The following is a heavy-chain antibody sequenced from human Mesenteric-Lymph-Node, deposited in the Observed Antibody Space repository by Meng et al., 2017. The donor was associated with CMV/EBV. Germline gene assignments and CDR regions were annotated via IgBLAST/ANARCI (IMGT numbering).Heavy chain of an antibody. V-gene: IGHV7-4-1*02. CDR3: ARARTYRGARGQLHY. Sequence: SGYTFTSYAVNWVRQAPGQGLEWMGWINTNTGNPTYAQGFTGRFVFSLDTSVSTAYLQISSLKAEDTAVYYCARARTYRGARGQLHYWGQGTLVTVSS. CDR1: GYTFTSYA. D-gene: IGHD1-26*01. CDR2: INTNTGNP. J-gene: IGHJ4*02.